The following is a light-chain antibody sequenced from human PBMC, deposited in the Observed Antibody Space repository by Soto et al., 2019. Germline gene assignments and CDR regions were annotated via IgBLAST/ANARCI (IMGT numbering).Light chain of an antibody. V-gene: IGKV3-20*01. CDR1: QSVSSSY. J-gene: IGKJ1*01. CDR2: GAS. CDR3: QQYVSSPPSWT. Sequence: ETVLTQSPGTLSLSPGERATLSCRASQSVSSSYLAWYQQKPGQAPRLLIYGASSRATGIPDRFSGSGSGTAFTITISRREPEDFGVYYCQQYVSSPPSWTFGQGTKVEI.